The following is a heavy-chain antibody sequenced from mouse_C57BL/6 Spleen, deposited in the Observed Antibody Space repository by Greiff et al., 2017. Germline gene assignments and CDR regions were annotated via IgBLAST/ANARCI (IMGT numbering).Heavy chain of an antibody. D-gene: IGHD2-3*01. CDR1: GFNIKDDY. CDR2: IDPENGDT. J-gene: IGHJ2*01. Sequence: EVQLQQSGAELVRPGASVKLSCTASGFNIKDDYMHWVKQRPEQGLEWIGWIDPENGDTEYASKFQGKATITADTSSNTAYLQLSSLTSEDTAVYYCTVYDGVYWGQGTTLTVSS. CDR3: TVYDGVY. V-gene: IGHV14-4*01.